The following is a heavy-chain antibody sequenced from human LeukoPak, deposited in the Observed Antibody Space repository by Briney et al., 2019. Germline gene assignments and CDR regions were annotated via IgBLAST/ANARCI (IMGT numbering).Heavy chain of an antibody. D-gene: IGHD1-7*01. Sequence: GGSLRLSCTASWFTVSSNYMSWVRQAPAKGLEWVSVIYSGGSTYYVDSVKGRFTISRDNSKNTLYLQMNSLRAEDTAVYYCARVVINWNYFYFDYWGQGTLVTVSS. V-gene: IGHV3-53*01. J-gene: IGHJ4*02. CDR1: WFTVSSNY. CDR3: ARVVINWNYFYFDY. CDR2: IYSGGST.